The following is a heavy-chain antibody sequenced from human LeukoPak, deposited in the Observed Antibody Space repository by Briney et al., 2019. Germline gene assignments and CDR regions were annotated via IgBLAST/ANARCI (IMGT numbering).Heavy chain of an antibody. CDR1: GYTFTGYY. Sequence: ASVKVSCKASGYTFTGYYMHWVRQAPGQGLEWMGWISAYNGNTNYAQKLQGRVTMTTDTSTSTAYMELRSLRSDDTAVYYCATRPSSGYCAYWGQGTLVTVSS. D-gene: IGHD3-22*01. CDR2: ISAYNGNT. CDR3: ATRPSSGYCAY. J-gene: IGHJ4*02. V-gene: IGHV1-18*04.